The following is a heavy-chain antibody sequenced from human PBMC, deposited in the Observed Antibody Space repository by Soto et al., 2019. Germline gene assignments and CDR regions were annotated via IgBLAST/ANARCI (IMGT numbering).Heavy chain of an antibody. CDR1: GYTFIRYG. Sequence: QVQLAQSANEVKKPGASVRVSCKAAGYTFIRYGIAWVRQAPGQGLEWMGWISPYNDYTVYAQKFQGRVSMTADTATXTXYXXRRGLKSDDTAVYYCARGGYYDNSWGKLSHYGLDVWGQGTSVSVSS. J-gene: IGHJ6*02. V-gene: IGHV1-18*01. CDR3: ARGGYYDNSWGKLSHYGLDV. D-gene: IGHD3-16*01. CDR2: ISPYNDYT.